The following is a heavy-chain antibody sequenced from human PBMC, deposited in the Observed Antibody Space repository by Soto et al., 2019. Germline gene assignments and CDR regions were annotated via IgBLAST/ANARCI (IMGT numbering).Heavy chain of an antibody. Sequence: GASVKVSCKASGYTFTSYGISWVRQAPGQGLEWMGWISAYNGNTNYAQKLQGRVTMTTDTSTSTAYMELRSLRSDDTAVYYCARDKWNDFWSGYRAWNYYYGMDVWGQGTTVTASS. D-gene: IGHD3-3*01. J-gene: IGHJ6*02. V-gene: IGHV1-18*01. CDR3: ARDKWNDFWSGYRAWNYYYGMDV. CDR1: GYTFTSYG. CDR2: ISAYNGNT.